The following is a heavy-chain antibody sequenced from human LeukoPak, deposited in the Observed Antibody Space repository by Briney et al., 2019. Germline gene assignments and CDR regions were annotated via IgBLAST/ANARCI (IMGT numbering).Heavy chain of an antibody. V-gene: IGHV1-2*02. CDR1: GYTFTGYY. CDR2: INPNSGGT. Sequence: GASVKVSCKASGYTFTGYYMHWVRQAPGQGLEWMGWINPNSGGTNYAQKFQGRVTMTRDTSISTAYMELSRLRSDDTAVYYCARDKGRFGSGSYYGYWGQGTLVTVSS. D-gene: IGHD3-10*01. CDR3: ARDKGRFGSGSYYGY. J-gene: IGHJ4*02.